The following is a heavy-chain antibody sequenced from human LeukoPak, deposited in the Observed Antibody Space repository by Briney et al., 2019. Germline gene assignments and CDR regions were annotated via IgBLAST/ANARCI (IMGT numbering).Heavy chain of an antibody. CDR1: GGSISSGGYY. CDR2: IYYSGST. Sequence: IPSETLSLTCTVSGGSISSGGYYWSWIRRHPGKGLEWIGYIYYSGSTYYNPSLKSRVTISVDTSKNQFSLKLSSVTAADTAVYYCARDRYSSLSSYYMDVWGKGTTVTVSS. CDR3: ARDRYSSLSSYYMDV. V-gene: IGHV4-31*03. J-gene: IGHJ6*03. D-gene: IGHD6-6*01.